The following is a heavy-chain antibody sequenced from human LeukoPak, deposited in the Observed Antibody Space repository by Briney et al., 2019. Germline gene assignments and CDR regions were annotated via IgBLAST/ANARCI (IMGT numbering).Heavy chain of an antibody. CDR2: IRYDGSNE. Sequence: PGGSLRLSCAASGFPFSGYGLHWVRQAPDKGLEWVAFIRYDGSNEYYADSVKGRFTISRDKSKNTLSLQMNSLRVEDTAVYYYAKVMPPGRILFYSYYMDVWGRGTTVTVSS. J-gene: IGHJ6*03. D-gene: IGHD2-15*01. CDR1: GFPFSGYG. CDR3: AKVMPPGRILFYSYYMDV. V-gene: IGHV3-30*02.